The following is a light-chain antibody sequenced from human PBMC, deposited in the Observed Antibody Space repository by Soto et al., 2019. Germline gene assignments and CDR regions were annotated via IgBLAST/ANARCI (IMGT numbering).Light chain of an antibody. Sequence: DIQMTQSPSTLSASVGDRVTITCRASQSISDWLAWYQQKPGKAPKFLIYKASNLESGVPSRFSGSGSGTEFTLTISCVQPDDFATYYCQYYDSYSWMFAQGTKVEIK. CDR3: QYYDSYSWM. CDR1: QSISDW. J-gene: IGKJ1*01. V-gene: IGKV1-5*03. CDR2: KAS.